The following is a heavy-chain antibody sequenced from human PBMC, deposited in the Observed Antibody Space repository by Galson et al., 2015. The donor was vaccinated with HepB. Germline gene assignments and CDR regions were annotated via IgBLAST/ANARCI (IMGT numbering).Heavy chain of an antibody. CDR2: TYYRSKWYN. CDR3: ARDQAYSSGWLHYYYYGMDV. D-gene: IGHD6-19*01. J-gene: IGHJ6*02. Sequence: CAISGDSVSSNSAAWNWIRQSPSRGLEWLGRTYYRSKWYNDYAVSVRSRITINPDTSKNQFSLQLNSVTPEDTAVYYCARDQAYSSGWLHYYYYGMDVWGQGTTVTVSS. V-gene: IGHV6-1*01. CDR1: GDSVSSNSAA.